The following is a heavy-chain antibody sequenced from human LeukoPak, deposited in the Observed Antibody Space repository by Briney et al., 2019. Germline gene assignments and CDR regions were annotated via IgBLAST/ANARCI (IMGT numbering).Heavy chain of an antibody. D-gene: IGHD3-22*01. Sequence: SETLSLTCTVSGGSISSSTYYWGWIRQPPGMGLEWIGSMYYSGSTYHNPSLKSRVTISVDTSKNQFSLKLSSVTAADTAVYYCARHRGYYDSPNWFDPWGQGTLVTVSS. V-gene: IGHV4-39*01. CDR1: GGSISSSTYY. CDR3: ARHRGYYDSPNWFDP. J-gene: IGHJ5*02. CDR2: MYYSGST.